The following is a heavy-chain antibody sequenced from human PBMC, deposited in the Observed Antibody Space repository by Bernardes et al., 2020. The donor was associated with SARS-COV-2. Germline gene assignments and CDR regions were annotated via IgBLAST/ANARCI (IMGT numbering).Heavy chain of an antibody. CDR3: ARSSGSYSWGYFQH. V-gene: IGHV3-74*01. J-gene: IGHJ1*01. CDR2: INGDGSST. D-gene: IGHD1-26*01. Sequence: RSLRPSCAASGFTFSSYWMHWVRQAPGKGLVWVSRINGDGSSTSYADSVKGRFTISRDNAKNTLYLQMNSLRAEDTAVYYCARSSGSYSWGYFQHWGQGTLVTVSS. CDR1: GFTFSSYW.